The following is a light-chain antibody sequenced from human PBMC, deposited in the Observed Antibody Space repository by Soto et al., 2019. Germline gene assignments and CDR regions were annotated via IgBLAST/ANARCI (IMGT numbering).Light chain of an antibody. Sequence: DIQMTQSPSSLSASVGDRVTITCRASQSISSYLNWYQQKPGKAPKLLIYAASSLQSRVPSRFSGSGSGTDFTLTISSLQPEDFATYYCQQSNTFGQGTKVEIK. CDR3: QQSNT. CDR2: AAS. CDR1: QSISSY. V-gene: IGKV1-39*01. J-gene: IGKJ1*01.